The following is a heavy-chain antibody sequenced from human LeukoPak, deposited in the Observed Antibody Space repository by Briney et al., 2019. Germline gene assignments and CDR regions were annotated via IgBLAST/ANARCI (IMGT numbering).Heavy chain of an antibody. CDR1: GYTFTSYY. J-gene: IGHJ6*03. V-gene: IGHV1-46*01. CDR3: AKGGRDYYYMEV. CDR2: INPSGGST. Sequence: ASVKVSCKASGYTFTSYYMHWVRQAPGQGLEWMGIINPSGGSTSYAQKFQGRVTMTRDMSTSTVYMELSSLRSEDTAVYYCAKGGRDYYYMEVWGKGTTVTVSS. D-gene: IGHD2-15*01.